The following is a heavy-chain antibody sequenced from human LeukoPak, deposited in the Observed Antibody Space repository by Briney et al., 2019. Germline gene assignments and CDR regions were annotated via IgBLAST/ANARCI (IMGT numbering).Heavy chain of an antibody. V-gene: IGHV4-39*01. CDR2: IYYSGST. CDR3: ARHYDFWSAPGGWYFDL. CDR1: GGSISSSSYY. D-gene: IGHD3-3*01. Sequence: SQTLSLTCAVSGGSISSSSYYWGWIRQPPGKGLEWIGSIYYSGSTYYNPSLKSRVTISVDTSKNQFSLKLSSVTAADTAVYYCARHYDFWSAPGGWYFDLWGRGTLVTVSS. J-gene: IGHJ2*01.